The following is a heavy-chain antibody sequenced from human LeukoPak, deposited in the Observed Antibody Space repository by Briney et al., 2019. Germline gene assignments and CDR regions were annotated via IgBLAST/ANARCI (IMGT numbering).Heavy chain of an antibody. CDR2: ISGSGGST. Sequence: RLSRAATGLSFGSDSMSWVRQAPRKGLEWVSAISGSGGSTYYADSVKGRFTISRDNSKNTLYLQMNSLRAEDTAVYYCATQSSRFDYWGQGTLVTVSS. V-gene: IGHV3-23*01. J-gene: IGHJ4*02. CDR1: GLSFGSDS. CDR3: ATQSSRFDY. D-gene: IGHD6-13*01.